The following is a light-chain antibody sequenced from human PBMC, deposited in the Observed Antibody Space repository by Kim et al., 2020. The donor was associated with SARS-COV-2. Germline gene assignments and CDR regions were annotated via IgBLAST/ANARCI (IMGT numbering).Light chain of an antibody. V-gene: IGKV3-15*01. CDR2: GAS. CDR1: QSVSSN. Sequence: SPGERATPSCRASQSVSSNLAWYQQKPGQPPRLLIFGASTRATGIPARFSGSGSGTEFTLTISSLQSEDFAVYYCQQYNNWSFTFGPGTKVDIK. J-gene: IGKJ3*01. CDR3: QQYNNWSFT.